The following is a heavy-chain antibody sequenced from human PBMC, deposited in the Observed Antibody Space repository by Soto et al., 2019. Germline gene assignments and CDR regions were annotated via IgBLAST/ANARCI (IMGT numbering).Heavy chain of an antibody. CDR1: GFSFSTYW. V-gene: IGHV3-7*03. CDR2: TDTDGSRK. CDR3: GRVTLDGFYANGVDV. Sequence: GGSLRLSCAASGFSFSTYWMYWVRQAPGKGLEWVANTDTDGSRKNYVDSVKGRFIISRDNAKNSLFLQMNSLRADDTAVYYCGRVTLDGFYANGVDVWGQGTTVTVSS. J-gene: IGHJ6*02. D-gene: IGHD3-10*01.